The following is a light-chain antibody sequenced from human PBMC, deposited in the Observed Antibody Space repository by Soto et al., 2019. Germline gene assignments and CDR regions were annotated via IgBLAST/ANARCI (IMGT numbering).Light chain of an antibody. CDR1: QSVSTY. Sequence: DIQMTQSPPSLAASVGDRVTITCRASQSVSTYVNWYQQKPGKAPTLLISLISRRQSGVPSRFSGAGSETDFTLTMTSLQHEDFDTSFCQQTYITYSFGQATKVDIK. CDR2: LIS. J-gene: IGKJ2*01. V-gene: IGKV1-39*01. CDR3: QQTYITYS.